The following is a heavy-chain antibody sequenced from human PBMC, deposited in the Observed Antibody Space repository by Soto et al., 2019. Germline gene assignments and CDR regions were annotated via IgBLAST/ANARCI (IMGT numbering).Heavy chain of an antibody. CDR1: GYSFTGYW. CDR2: IYPDDSDT. CDR3: AIQLATLVRGVLMCPGDGFDR. D-gene: IGHD3-10*01. J-gene: IGHJ3*02. Sequence: PGESLKISCKGSGYSFTGYWIGWVRQMPGKGLEWMGIIYPDDSDTRYSPSFQGQVTISADKSFSTAYLQWSSLKASDTAMYYCAIQLATLVRGVLMCPGDGFDRWGQGTIVTVAS. V-gene: IGHV5-51*01.